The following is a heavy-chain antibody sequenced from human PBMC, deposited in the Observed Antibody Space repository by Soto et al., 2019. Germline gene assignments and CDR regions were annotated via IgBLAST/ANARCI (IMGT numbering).Heavy chain of an antibody. CDR1: GGSISSGGYY. D-gene: IGHD4-4*01. J-gene: IGHJ4*02. CDR2: IYYSGST. CDR3: ARELATVTTKPRYFDY. Sequence: QVQLQESGPGLVKPLQTLSLTCTVSGGSISSGGYYWSWIRQHPGKGLEWIGYIYYSGSTYYNPSLQSRVTISVDTSKNQFSLKLSSVTAADTAVYYCARELATVTTKPRYFDYWGQGTLVTVSS. V-gene: IGHV4-31*03.